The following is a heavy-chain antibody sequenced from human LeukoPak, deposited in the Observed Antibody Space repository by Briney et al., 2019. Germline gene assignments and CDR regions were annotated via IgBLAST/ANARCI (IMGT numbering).Heavy chain of an antibody. D-gene: IGHD3-10*01. CDR1: GFTVSNNY. Sequence: AGGSLRLSCAASGFTVSNNYMTWVRQAPGKGLEWVSVIYNNANTYYADSVKGRFTISRDISKNTLYLQMNSLRAEDTAVYYCARGGITIRVDAFDIWGQGTMVTVSS. V-gene: IGHV3-53*01. CDR3: ARGGITIRVDAFDI. J-gene: IGHJ3*02. CDR2: IYNNANT.